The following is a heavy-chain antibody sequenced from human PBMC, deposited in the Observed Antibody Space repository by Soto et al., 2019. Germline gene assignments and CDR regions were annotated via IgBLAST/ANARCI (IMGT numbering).Heavy chain of an antibody. CDR2: ISYDGSNK. Sequence: PGGSLRLSCAASGFTFSSYGMHWVRQAPGKGLEWVAVISYDGSNKYYADSVKGRFTISRDNSKNTLYLQMNSLRAEDTAVYYCAKDSSTDIVVENFDYWGQGTLVTVSS. D-gene: IGHD2-15*01. CDR1: GFTFSSYG. V-gene: IGHV3-30*18. CDR3: AKDSSTDIVVENFDY. J-gene: IGHJ4*02.